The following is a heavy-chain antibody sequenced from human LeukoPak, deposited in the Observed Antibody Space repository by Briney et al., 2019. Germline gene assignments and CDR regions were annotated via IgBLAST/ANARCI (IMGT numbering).Heavy chain of an antibody. Sequence: SETLSLTCTVSGGSISSYYWSWIRQPAGKGLEWIGRIYTSGSTNYNPSLKSRVTMSVDTSKNQFSLKLSSVTAADTAVYYCARDGITVVRGYDIPNWFDPWGQGTLVTVSS. J-gene: IGHJ5*02. D-gene: IGHD3-10*01. CDR2: IYTSGST. V-gene: IGHV4-4*07. CDR3: ARDGITVVRGYDIPNWFDP. CDR1: GGSISSYY.